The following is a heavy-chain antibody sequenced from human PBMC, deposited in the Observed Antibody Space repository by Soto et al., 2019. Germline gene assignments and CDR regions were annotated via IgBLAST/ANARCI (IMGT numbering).Heavy chain of an antibody. D-gene: IGHD2-2*01. CDR1: GGSISSSSYY. J-gene: IGHJ3*02. CDR2: IYYSGST. CDR3: ARLRWIVVVPAAMGGDDAFDI. Sequence: SETLSLTCTVSGGSISSSSYYWGWIRQPPGKGLEWIGSIYYSGSTYYNPSLKSRVTISVDTSKNQFSLKLSSVTAADTAVYYCARLRWIVVVPAAMGGDDAFDIWGQGTMVTVSS. V-gene: IGHV4-39*01.